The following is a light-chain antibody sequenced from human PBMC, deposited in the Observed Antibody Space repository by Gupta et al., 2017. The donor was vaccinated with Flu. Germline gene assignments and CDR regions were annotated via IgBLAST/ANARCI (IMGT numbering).Light chain of an antibody. Sequence: SVTISCTGSSSNVGAYNYVSWYQQYPGKAPKLMIYDVSKRPSGVPDRFSGSKSGNTASLTISGLQAEDEADYYCCSYAGSLTLLFGGGTTLTVL. CDR1: SSNVGAYNY. V-gene: IGLV2-11*01. CDR2: DVS. CDR3: CSYAGSLTLL. J-gene: IGLJ2*01.